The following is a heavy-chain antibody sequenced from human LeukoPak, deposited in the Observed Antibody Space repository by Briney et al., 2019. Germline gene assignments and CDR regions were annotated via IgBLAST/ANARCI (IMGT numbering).Heavy chain of an antibody. CDR1: GLTFSSYA. CDR2: ISGSGGST. V-gene: IGHV3-23*01. CDR3: ASSPRSGGSCYSCYFDY. Sequence: GGSLRLSCAASGLTFSSYAMSWVRQAPGKGLEWVSAISGSGGSTYYADSVKGRFTISRDNSKNTLYLQMNSLRAEDTAVYYCASSPRSGGSCYSCYFDYWGQGTLVTVSS. D-gene: IGHD2-15*01. J-gene: IGHJ4*02.